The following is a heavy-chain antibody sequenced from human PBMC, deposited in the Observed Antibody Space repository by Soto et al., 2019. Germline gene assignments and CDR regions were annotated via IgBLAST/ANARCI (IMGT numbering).Heavy chain of an antibody. J-gene: IGHJ4*02. CDR3: ARVNDYIWGSYRSDY. D-gene: IGHD3-16*02. CDR1: GYTFTSYA. Sequence: ASVKVSCKASGYTFTSYAMHWVRQAPGQRLEWMGWINAGNGNTKYSQKFQGRVTITRDTSASTAYMELSSLRSEDTAVYYCARVNDYIWGSYRSDYWGQGTLVTVSS. CDR2: INAGNGNT. V-gene: IGHV1-3*01.